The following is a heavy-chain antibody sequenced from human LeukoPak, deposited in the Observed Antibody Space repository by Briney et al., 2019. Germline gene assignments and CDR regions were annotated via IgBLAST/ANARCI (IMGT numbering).Heavy chain of an antibody. CDR3: AREGGTPGYFDY. CDR2: ISSSSSYI. V-gene: IGHV3-21*01. Sequence: GGSLRLSCAASGFTFSSYSMNWVRQAPVKGLEWVSSISSSSSYIYYADSVKGRFTISRDNAKNSLYLQMNSLRAEDTAVYYCAREGGTPGYFDYWGQGTLVTVSS. J-gene: IGHJ4*02. D-gene: IGHD1-1*01. CDR1: GFTFSSYS.